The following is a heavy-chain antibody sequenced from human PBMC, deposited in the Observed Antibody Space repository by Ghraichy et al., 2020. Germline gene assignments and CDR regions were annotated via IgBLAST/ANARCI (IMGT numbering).Heavy chain of an antibody. CDR1: GFIFSGFW. J-gene: IGHJ6*02. CDR2: IYSDGSGT. D-gene: IGHD3-10*01. V-gene: IGHV3-74*01. CDR3: ARDRARGMDV. Sequence: GESLRLSCEASGFIFSGFWMHWVRQAPGKGLVWVSRIYSDGSGTIYADSVKGRFTISRDNAKNTLYLQMNTLRAEDTAVYYCARDRARGMDVWGQGTTVTVSS.